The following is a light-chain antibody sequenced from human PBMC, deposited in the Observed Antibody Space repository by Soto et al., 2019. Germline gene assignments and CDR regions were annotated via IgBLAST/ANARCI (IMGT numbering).Light chain of an antibody. Sequence: IVLTQSPGTLSLSPGERATLSCRASQSVSNNYLAWYQHKPGQAPRLLIYGASSRATGIPDSFSGGGSGTDFTLTISSLEPEDFAVYYCQQYGSSPYTFGQGTKVEIK. CDR3: QQYGSSPYT. CDR2: GAS. CDR1: QSVSNNY. V-gene: IGKV3-20*01. J-gene: IGKJ2*01.